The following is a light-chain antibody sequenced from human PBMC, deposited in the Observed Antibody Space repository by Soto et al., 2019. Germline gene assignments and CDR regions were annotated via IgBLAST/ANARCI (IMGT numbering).Light chain of an antibody. V-gene: IGLV2-14*01. CDR3: SSYKTCTNQV. Sequence: SSLTQPASVSGFPAQSITICCTGTSSDLGAYPYLSWYQQHPGKAPKLMIYAVRNRPSGVSNRHSGSKSSNTDSLTITGLQAEDVADYYYSSYKTCTNQVFGTGSKV. CDR2: AVR. CDR1: SSDLGAYPY. J-gene: IGLJ1*01.